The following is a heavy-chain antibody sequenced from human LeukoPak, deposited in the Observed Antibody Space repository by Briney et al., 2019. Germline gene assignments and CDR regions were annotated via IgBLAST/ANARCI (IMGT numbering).Heavy chain of an antibody. J-gene: IGHJ6*02. CDR1: GFTVSSNY. V-gene: IGHV3-53*04. Sequence: PGGSLRLSCAASGFTVSSNYMSWVRQAPGKGLEWVSDIYSGGSTNYADSVKGRFTNSRHNSKNTLYLQMNSLRAEDTAVYYCARGLLHTHYYYYGMDVWGQGTTVTVSS. D-gene: IGHD2-15*01. CDR3: ARGLLHTHYYYYGMDV. CDR2: IYSGGST.